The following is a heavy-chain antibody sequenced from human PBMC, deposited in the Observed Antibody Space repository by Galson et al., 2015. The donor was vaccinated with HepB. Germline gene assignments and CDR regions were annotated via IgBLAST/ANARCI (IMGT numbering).Heavy chain of an antibody. V-gene: IGHV1-18*01. CDR1: GGTFSSSA. D-gene: IGHD1-26*01. CDR3: ARDRGYSGSYYGFDY. CDR2: ISVYNGNT. J-gene: IGHJ4*02. Sequence: SVKVSCKASGGTFSSSAISWVQQAPGQGLEWMGWISVYNGNTNYAQKFQGRVTMTTDTSTSTAYIELKTLRSDDTAVYYCARDRGYSGSYYGFDYWGQGTLVTVSS.